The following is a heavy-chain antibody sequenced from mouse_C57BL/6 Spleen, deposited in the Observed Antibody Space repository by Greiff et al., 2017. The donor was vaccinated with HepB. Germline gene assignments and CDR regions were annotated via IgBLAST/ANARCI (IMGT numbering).Heavy chain of an antibody. CDR3: ARSPYYYGRYYFDY. V-gene: IGHV1-18*01. J-gene: IGHJ2*01. CDR2: INPNNGGT. CDR1: GYTFTDYN. Sequence: VHVKQSGPELVKPGASVKIPCKASGYTFTDYNMDWVKQSHGKSLEWIGDINPNNGGTIYNQKFKGKATLTVDKSSSTAYMELRSLTSEDTAVYYCARSPYYYGRYYFDYWGQGTTLTVSS. D-gene: IGHD1-1*01.